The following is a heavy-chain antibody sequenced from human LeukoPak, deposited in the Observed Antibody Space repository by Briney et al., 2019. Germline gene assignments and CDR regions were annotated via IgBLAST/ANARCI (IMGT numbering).Heavy chain of an antibody. CDR3: AREDGYSGGWYSDY. CDR1: GFTFSDYY. Sequence: PGGSLRLSCAASGFTFSDYYMSWIRQAPGKGLEWVSDISSTSIYTNYADSVKGRFTISRDNAKNSLYLQMNSLRAEDTAVYYCAREDGYSGGWYSDYWGQGTLVTVSS. CDR2: ISSTSIYT. V-gene: IGHV3-11*05. D-gene: IGHD6-19*01. J-gene: IGHJ4*02.